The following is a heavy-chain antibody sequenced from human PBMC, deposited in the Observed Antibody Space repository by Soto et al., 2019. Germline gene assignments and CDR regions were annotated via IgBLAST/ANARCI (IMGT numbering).Heavy chain of an antibody. CDR2: IVNDGSST. CDR1: GFTFSDYW. V-gene: IGHV3-74*01. CDR3: ARETRGTYYDDY. D-gene: IGHD3-16*01. Sequence: LRLSCAASGFTFSDYWIHWVRQAPGKGLEWVSRIVNDGSSTTYADSVKGRFTISRDNAKNTLYLQMNSLRVEDTAVYFCARETRGTYYDDYWGQGTLVTVSS. J-gene: IGHJ4*02.